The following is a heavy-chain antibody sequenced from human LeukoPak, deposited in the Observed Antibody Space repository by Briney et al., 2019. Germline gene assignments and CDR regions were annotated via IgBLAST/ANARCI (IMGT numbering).Heavy chain of an antibody. V-gene: IGHV4-39*07. D-gene: IGHD1-26*01. CDR3: AREWELPMGFDY. J-gene: IGHJ4*02. CDR2: IHYSGST. CDR1: GVSISSSTYY. Sequence: PSETLSLTCTVSGVSISSSTYYWGWIRQPPGKGLEWIGSIHYSGSTNYNPSLKSRVTISVDTSKNQFSLKLSSVTAADTAVYYCAREWELPMGFDYWGQGTLVTVSS.